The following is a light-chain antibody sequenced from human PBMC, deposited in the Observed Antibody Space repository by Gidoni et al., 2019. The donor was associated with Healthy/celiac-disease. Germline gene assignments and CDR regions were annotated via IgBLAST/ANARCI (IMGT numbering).Light chain of an antibody. V-gene: IGLV2-11*01. CDR2: DVS. Sequence: QSALTKPRSVSGSPGQSVTISCTGTSSDVGGYNYVSWYPQHPGKAPKLMIYDVSKRPSGVPDRFSGSKSGNTASLTISGLQAEDEADYYCCSYAGSFVFGGGTKLTVL. CDR1: SSDVGGYNY. CDR3: CSYAGSFV. J-gene: IGLJ2*01.